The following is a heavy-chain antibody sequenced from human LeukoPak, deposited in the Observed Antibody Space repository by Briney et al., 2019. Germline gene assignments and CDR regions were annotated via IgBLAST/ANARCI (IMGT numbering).Heavy chain of an antibody. Sequence: ASVKVSCKASGYTFTSYDINWVRQATGQGLEWMGWMNPNNGNTGYAQKFQGRVTMTRNTSISTAYMELSSLRSEDTAVYYCARSNMVRGVIISRPLDYWGRGTLVTVSS. V-gene: IGHV1-8*01. CDR2: MNPNNGNT. J-gene: IGHJ4*02. D-gene: IGHD3-10*01. CDR3: ARSNMVRGVIISRPLDY. CDR1: GYTFTSYD.